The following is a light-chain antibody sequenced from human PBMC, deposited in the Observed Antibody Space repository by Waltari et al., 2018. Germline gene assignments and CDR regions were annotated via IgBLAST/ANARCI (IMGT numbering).Light chain of an antibody. J-gene: IGLJ3*02. V-gene: IGLV2-11*01. Sequence: QSALTQPRSVSGSPGQSVTISCTGTSSDVGGYNYVYWFQQHPGKPPKLMIHDVSKRPSGVPDRFSGSKSGNTASLTISGLQADDETDYYCCSYAGRYTWVFGGGTKLTVL. CDR3: CSYAGRYTWV. CDR2: DVS. CDR1: SSDVGGYNY.